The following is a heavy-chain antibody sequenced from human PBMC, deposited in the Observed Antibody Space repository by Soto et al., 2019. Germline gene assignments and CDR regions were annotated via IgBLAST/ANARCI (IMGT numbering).Heavy chain of an antibody. CDR2: ISNDGTSE. CDR1: GFTFSNFG. Sequence: QVQVVEPGGGVVHPEKSLRLSCAASGFTFSNFGMHWVRQAPGKGLEWVAVISNDGTSENYAQSVKGRFTISRDNSKNTLYLQMNSLRAEYTAVYYCAGGSGSYYVWGQGTLVTVSS. D-gene: IGHD1-26*01. V-gene: IGHV3-30*03. CDR3: AGGSGSYYV. J-gene: IGHJ4*02.